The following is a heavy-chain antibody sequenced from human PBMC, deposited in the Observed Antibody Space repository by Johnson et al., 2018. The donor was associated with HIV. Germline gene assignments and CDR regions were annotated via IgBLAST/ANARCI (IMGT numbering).Heavy chain of an antibody. D-gene: IGHD6-6*01. J-gene: IGHJ3*02. CDR3: ARVGTARPRVRAYDI. CDR2: ISSSSTSI. Sequence: VQLVESGGGVVRPGGSLRLSCEGSGFSISSYSMTWVRQAPGRGPEWISYISSSSTSIYYADSVQCRFTVSRDNAKNSLSLQRSGLRAEDPAVYYCARVGTARPRVRAYDIWGQGTTVTVSS. V-gene: IGHV3-48*01. CDR1: GFSISSYS.